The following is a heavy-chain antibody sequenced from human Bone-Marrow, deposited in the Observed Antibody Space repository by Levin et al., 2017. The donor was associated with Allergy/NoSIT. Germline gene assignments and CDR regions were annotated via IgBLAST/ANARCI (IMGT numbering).Heavy chain of an antibody. D-gene: IGHD3-10*01. CDR2: ILYTGAT. Sequence: GESLKISFSSSFFPFLPPSLPFFLPSPFKGLEWVSIILYTGATYYADSVRGRFIVSRDNSKNTLFLQMNSLRAEDTAIYYCAKDLHYGSAMDYWGQGALVTVSS. J-gene: IGHJ4*02. V-gene: IGHV3-23*01. CDR1: FFPFLPPS. CDR3: AKDLHYGSAMDY.